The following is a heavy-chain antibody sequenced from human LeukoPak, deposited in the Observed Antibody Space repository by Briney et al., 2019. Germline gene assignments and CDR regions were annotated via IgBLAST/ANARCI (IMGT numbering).Heavy chain of an antibody. D-gene: IGHD3-22*01. CDR1: GFTFSSYW. J-gene: IGHJ6*03. CDR3: ARVLLVDYYDSSGYSYYYYMDV. V-gene: IGHV3-30*03. Sequence: GGSLRLSCAASGFTFSSYWMHWVRQAPGKGLEWVAVISYDGSNKYYADSVKGRFTISRDNSKNTLYLQMNSLRAEDTAVYYCARVLLVDYYDSSGYSYYYYMDVWGKGTTVTISS. CDR2: ISYDGSNK.